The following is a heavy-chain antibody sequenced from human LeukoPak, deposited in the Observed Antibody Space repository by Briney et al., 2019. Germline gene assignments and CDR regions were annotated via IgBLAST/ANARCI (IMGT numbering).Heavy chain of an antibody. CDR2: IKHDGSEK. D-gene: IGHD1-26*01. Sequence: GSLRLSCSASGFTFSKYWMSWVRQAPGEGLEWVANIKHDGSEKYYVDSVKGRLTISRDNAKNSLYLQMDSLRAEDTAVYYCARDSVGVPTDFDYWGQGTLVTVSS. V-gene: IGHV3-7*01. CDR3: ARDSVGVPTDFDY. CDR1: GFTFSKYW. J-gene: IGHJ4*02.